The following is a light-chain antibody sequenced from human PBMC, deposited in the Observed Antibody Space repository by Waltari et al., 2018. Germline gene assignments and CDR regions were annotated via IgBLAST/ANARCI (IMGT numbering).Light chain of an antibody. J-gene: IGKJ5*01. Sequence: ESVLTQSPGTLSLYTGERATFSCWATQSVSSGSLAWYQQKPGQAPRLLIHGASSRATGVPDRFSGSGSGTDFTLTINRLEAEDFAVYYCQQYGDLPLTFGQGTRLEIK. CDR1: QSVSSGS. CDR2: GAS. CDR3: QQYGDLPLT. V-gene: IGKV3-20*01.